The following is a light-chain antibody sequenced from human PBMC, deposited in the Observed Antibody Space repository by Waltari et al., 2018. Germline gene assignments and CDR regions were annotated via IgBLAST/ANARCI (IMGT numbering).Light chain of an antibody. V-gene: IGKV2-30*02. CDR1: QSLVHSDGFTY. CDR2: KVS. J-gene: IGKJ1*01. CDR3: MQATNWPLT. Sequence: DVVMSQSPPSLPVTLGQPASLSCRSSQSLVHSDGFTYLHWFQQRPGQSPRRLIYKVSRRDSSVPDRFSGSGSGTDFTLKISRVEAEDVGVYYCMQATNWPLTFGQGTKVEIK.